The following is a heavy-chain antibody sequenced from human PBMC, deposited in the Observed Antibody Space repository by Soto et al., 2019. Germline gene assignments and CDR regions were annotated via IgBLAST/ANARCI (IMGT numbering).Heavy chain of an antibody. Sequence: ASVKVSCKASGGTFSSYAISWVRQAPGQGLEWMGIINPSGGSTSYAQKFQGRVTMTRDTSTSTVYMELSSLRSEDTAVYYCARELQDDYYYGMDVWGQGTTVTVSS. V-gene: IGHV1-46*01. D-gene: IGHD2-15*01. CDR2: INPSGGST. CDR1: GGTFSSYA. CDR3: ARELQDDYYYGMDV. J-gene: IGHJ6*02.